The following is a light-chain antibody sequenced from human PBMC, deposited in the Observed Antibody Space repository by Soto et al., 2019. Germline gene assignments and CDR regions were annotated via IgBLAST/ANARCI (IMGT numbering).Light chain of an antibody. Sequence: QSALTQPASVSGSPGQSITISCTGTSSDVGGYNYVSWYQQHPGKAPKLMIYDVSNRPSGVSNRFSDSKSGNTASLTISGLQAEDEADYYCRSYTSSRTRVFGGGTKLSVL. CDR1: SSDVGGYNY. CDR2: DVS. V-gene: IGLV2-14*01. J-gene: IGLJ2*01. CDR3: RSYTSSRTRV.